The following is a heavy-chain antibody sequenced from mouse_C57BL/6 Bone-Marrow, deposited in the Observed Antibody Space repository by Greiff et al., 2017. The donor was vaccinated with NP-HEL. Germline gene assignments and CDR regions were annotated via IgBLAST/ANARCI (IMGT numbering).Heavy chain of an antibody. CDR3: ARPLTGTGFAY. Sequence: QVQLKQSGAELARPGASVKLSCKASGYTFTSYGISWVKQRTGQGLEWIGEIYPRSGNTYYNEKFKGKATLTADKSSSTAYMELRSLTSEDSAVYFCARPLTGTGFAYWGQGTLFTVSA. CDR2: IYPRSGNT. J-gene: IGHJ3*01. D-gene: IGHD4-1*01. CDR1: GYTFTSYG. V-gene: IGHV1-81*01.